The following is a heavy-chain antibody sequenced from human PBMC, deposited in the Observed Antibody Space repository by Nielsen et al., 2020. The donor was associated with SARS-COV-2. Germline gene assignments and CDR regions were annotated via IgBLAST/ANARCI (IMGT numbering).Heavy chain of an antibody. CDR2: INPSGGST. CDR1: GYTFTSYY. D-gene: IGHD3-22*01. CDR3: AREHFVGGLGIVVVISTSLDY. J-gene: IGHJ4*02. V-gene: IGHV1-46*01. Sequence: ASVKVSCKASGYTFTSYYMHWVRQAPGQGLEWMGIINPSGGSTSYAQKFQGRVTMTRDTSMSTVYMELSSLLSEDTAVYYCAREHFVGGLGIVVVISTSLDYWGQGTLVTVSS.